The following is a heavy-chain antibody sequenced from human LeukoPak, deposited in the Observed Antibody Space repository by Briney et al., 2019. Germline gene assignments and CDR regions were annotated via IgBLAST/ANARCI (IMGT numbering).Heavy chain of an antibody. J-gene: IGHJ5*02. CDR3: TRGQDWFDP. Sequence: SETLSLTCIVSGGPISGYHWSWIRQPAGRGLEWIGRIYSSGSTNYNPSLKSRVSMSVDTSNNEFSLSLTSVTAADTAIYYCTRGQDWFDPWGQGTLVTVSS. CDR1: GGPISGYH. CDR2: IYSSGST. V-gene: IGHV4-4*07.